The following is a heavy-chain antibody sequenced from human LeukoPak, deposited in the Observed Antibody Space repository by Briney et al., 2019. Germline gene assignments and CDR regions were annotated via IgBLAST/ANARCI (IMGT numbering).Heavy chain of an antibody. CDR2: ISSSGSTI. J-gene: IGHJ4*02. V-gene: IGHV3-11*04. CDR1: GFTFSDYY. Sequence: GGSLRLSCAASGFTFSDYYMSWIRQAPGKGLEWVSYISSSGSTIYYADSVKGRFTISRDNAKNSLYLQMNSLRAEDTAVYYCATAYCGGDCYSAAGYWGQGTLVTVSS. D-gene: IGHD2-21*02. CDR3: ATAYCGGDCYSAAGY.